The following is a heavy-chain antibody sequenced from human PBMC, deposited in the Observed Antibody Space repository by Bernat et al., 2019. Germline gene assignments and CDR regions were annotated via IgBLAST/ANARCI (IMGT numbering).Heavy chain of an antibody. CDR2: INPSGGST. CDR3: ARSAGSGTYNGYYGMDV. Sequence: QVQLVQSGAEVQKPGASVKVSCMASGYSFTSYFMYWVRQAPGQGLEWVGIINPSGGSTTYAQKFQGRLTMTRDTSSRTVYMELSSLRAEDTAVYYCARSAGSGTYNGYYGMDVWGQGTTVTVS. J-gene: IGHJ6*02. D-gene: IGHD3-10*01. CDR1: GYSFTSYF. V-gene: IGHV1-46*01.